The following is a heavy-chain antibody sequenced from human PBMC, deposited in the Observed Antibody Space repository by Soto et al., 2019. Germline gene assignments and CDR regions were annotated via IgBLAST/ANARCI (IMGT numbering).Heavy chain of an antibody. CDR2: INSSGST. CDR3: SRSAQEGFDP. V-gene: IGHV4-39*01. CDR1: CCSFGSSAYY. Sequence: ETLSLTCTVSCCSFGSSAYYLGWIHRAPGKGLEWIGSINSSGSTFSNPSLKSRVTLSVDTSKNQFSLKLTSVTAADTALYYCSRSAQEGFDPWGQGTLVPVCS. J-gene: IGHJ5*02.